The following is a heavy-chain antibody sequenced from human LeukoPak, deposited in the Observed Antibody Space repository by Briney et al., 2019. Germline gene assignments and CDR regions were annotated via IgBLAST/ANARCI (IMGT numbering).Heavy chain of an antibody. J-gene: IGHJ4*02. D-gene: IGHD2-2*01. CDR3: ARAPRAPNCSSTSCYPDY. V-gene: IGHV1-18*01. CDR1: GYTFTSYG. CDR2: VSAYNGNT. Sequence: GASVKVSCKASGYTFTSYGISWVRQAPGQGLEWMGWVSAYNGNTNYAQKLQGRVTMTTDTSTSTAYMELRSLRSDDTAVYYCARAPRAPNCSSTSCYPDYWGQGTLVTVSS.